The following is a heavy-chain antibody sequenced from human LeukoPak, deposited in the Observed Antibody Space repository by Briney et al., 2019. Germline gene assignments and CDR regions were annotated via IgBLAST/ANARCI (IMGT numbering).Heavy chain of an antibody. CDR2: ITSSSSTI. V-gene: IGHV3-48*02. CDR3: ARRSMTRQQLPVAGVDF. Sequence: GGSLRLSCATSGFTFSYYNMNWVRQAPGKGLEWVSYITSSSSTIYYADSVKGRFTISRDNAKNSLFLQKNSLRDEDTAVYYCARRSMTRQQLPVAGVDFWGQGTLVTVSS. CDR1: GFTFSYYN. D-gene: IGHD6-19*01. J-gene: IGHJ4*02.